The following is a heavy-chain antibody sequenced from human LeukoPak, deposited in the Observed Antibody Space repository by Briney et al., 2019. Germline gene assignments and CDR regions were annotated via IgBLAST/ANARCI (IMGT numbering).Heavy chain of an antibody. CDR2: IYYSGST. CDR1: GDSISSNSYY. J-gene: IGHJ4*02. D-gene: IGHD3-3*01. CDR3: ARRVWWGGYSPNTFDY. V-gene: IGHV4-39*07. Sequence: SETLSLTCTVSGDSISSNSYYWGWLRQPPGKGLEWIGTIYYSGSTYYNPSLKSRVTISVDTSKNQFSLKLSSVTAADTAVYYCARRVWWGGYSPNTFDYWGQGTLVTVSS.